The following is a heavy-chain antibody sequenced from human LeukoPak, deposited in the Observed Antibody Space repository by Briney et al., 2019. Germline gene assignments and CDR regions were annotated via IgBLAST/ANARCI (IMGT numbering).Heavy chain of an antibody. J-gene: IGHJ4*02. CDR1: GASISRSNYY. Sequence: PSETLSLTCIVSGASISRSNYYWGWIRQPPGTGLEWIGSISYNGRTFYNPSLKSRVTISVDTLKNQFSLKLSSVTAADTAVFYCARQNYYDRDGFYYDDFNYWGQGTLVTVSS. V-gene: IGHV4-39*01. CDR3: ARQNYYDRDGFYYDDFNY. CDR2: ISYNGRT. D-gene: IGHD3-22*01.